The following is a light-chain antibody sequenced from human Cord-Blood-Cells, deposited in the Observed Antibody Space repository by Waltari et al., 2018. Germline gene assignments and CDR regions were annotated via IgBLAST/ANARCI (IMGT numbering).Light chain of an antibody. CDR1: QSVSSN. J-gene: IGKJ1*01. CDR2: GAS. Sequence: VMTPSPATLSVSPGERATLSCRASQSVSSNLAWYQQKPGQAPRLLIYGASTRATGIPARFSGSGSGTEFTLTISSLQSEDFAVYYCQQYNNWPPTFGQGTKVEIK. V-gene: IGKV3-15*01. CDR3: QQYNNWPPT.